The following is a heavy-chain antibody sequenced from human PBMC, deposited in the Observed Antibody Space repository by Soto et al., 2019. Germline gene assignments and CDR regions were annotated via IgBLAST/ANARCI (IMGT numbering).Heavy chain of an antibody. CDR2: INHSGST. V-gene: IGHV4-34*01. J-gene: IGHJ4*02. CDR3: ASQRPTVTTFDY. CDR1: GGSFNGYY. Sequence: QVQLRQWGAGLVKPSETLSLTCAVYGGSFNGYYWNWIRQPPGKGLEWIGEINHSGSTNYKPSLKSRVSISVDTSKNQFSLRLSSVTAADTAVYDCASQRPTVTTFDYWVQGTLVTVSS. D-gene: IGHD4-17*01.